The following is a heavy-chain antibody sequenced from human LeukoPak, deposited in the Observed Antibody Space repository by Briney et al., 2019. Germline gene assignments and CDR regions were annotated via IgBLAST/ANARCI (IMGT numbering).Heavy chain of an antibody. D-gene: IGHD6-13*01. Sequence: GGSLRLSCAASGFTFSGSAMHWVRQASGKGLEWVGRIRSNANNYATTYAASVKGRFTISRDDSKNTAYQQMNSLKTEDTAVYYCSTSPSFGSSWYQFNYWGQGALVIVSS. CDR3: STSPSFGSSWYQFNY. J-gene: IGHJ4*02. CDR1: GFTFSGSA. CDR2: IRSNANNYAT. V-gene: IGHV3-73*01.